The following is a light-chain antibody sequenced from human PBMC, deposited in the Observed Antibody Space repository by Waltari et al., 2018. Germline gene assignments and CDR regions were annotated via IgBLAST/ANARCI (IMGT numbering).Light chain of an antibody. J-gene: IGKJ1*01. CDR2: DAS. CDR3: QQYHGDSPT. CDR1: QNIYNW. V-gene: IGKV1-5*01. Sequence: DTQMTQSPSTLSAYVVDRVTIPCRASQNIYNWLAWYQQKPGEAPEVLIYDASSLRSGVPSRFSGSGSGTEFTLTISSLQPGDFATYYCQQYHGDSPTFGQGTRVEIK.